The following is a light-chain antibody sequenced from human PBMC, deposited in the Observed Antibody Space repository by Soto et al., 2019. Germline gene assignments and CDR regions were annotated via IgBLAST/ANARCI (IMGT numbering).Light chain of an antibody. CDR2: LGS. CDR1: QSLLHSNGYSY. J-gene: IGKJ1*01. V-gene: IGKV2-28*01. CDR3: LQALQTPRT. Sequence: DIVMTQSPLSLPVTPGEPASISCRSSQSLLHSNGYSYLDWYLQKPGQSPQLLIYLGSYRASGVPDRFSGSGSGTDFTLKISRVEAEDVGVYYCLQALQTPRTFGQGTKVEIK.